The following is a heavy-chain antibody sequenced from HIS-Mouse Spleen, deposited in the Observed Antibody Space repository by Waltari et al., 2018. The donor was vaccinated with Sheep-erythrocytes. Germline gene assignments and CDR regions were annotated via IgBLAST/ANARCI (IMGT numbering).Heavy chain of an antibody. CDR2: IYYSGST. CDR3: ARLELGQFDY. V-gene: IGHV4-59*08. J-gene: IGHJ4*02. D-gene: IGHD1-26*01. CDR1: GGSISSYY. Sequence: QVQLQESGPGLVTPSETLSLTCTVSGGSISSYYWSWIRQPPGKGLEWIGYIYYSGSTNYNPSLKSRVTISVDTSKNQFSLKLSSVTAADTAVYYCARLELGQFDYWGQGTLVTVSS.